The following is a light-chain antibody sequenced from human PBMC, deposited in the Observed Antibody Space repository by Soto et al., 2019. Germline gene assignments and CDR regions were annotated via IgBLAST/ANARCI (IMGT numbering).Light chain of an antibody. CDR1: QTLANY. CDR2: DAS. CDR3: QQRSDSYT. J-gene: IGKJ2*01. V-gene: IGKV3-11*01. Sequence: EVVLTQSPATLSLSPGARATLSCRASQTLANYLAWYQQRPGQAPRLLIYDASNRATGIPARFSGSGSGTDFTLSSGSLEPEDSAVYYCQQRSDSYTFGQGTTLEIK.